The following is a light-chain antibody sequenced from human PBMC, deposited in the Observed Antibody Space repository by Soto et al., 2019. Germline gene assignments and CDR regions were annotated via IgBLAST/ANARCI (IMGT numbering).Light chain of an antibody. J-gene: IGLJ2*01. V-gene: IGLV1-44*01. CDR2: SNN. CDR3: SSYTFSTVV. Sequence: QSVLTQPPSASGTPGQRVTISCSGSSSNIGSNTVNWYQQLPGTAPKLLIYSNNQRPSGVPDRFSGSKSGTSASLAISGLQSEDEADYYCSSYTFSTVVFGGGTKLTVL. CDR1: SSNIGSNT.